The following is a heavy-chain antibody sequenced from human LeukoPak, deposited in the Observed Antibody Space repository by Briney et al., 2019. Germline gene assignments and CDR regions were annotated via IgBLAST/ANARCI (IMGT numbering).Heavy chain of an antibody. CDR3: ARDGGGWTYFDY. D-gene: IGHD6-19*01. Sequence: PGGSLRLSCAASGFXFTSYWMAWVRQAPGKGLEWVANIKQDGSEKYYVDSVKGRFTISRDNAKNSVYLQMNSLRAEDTAVYYCARDGGGWTYFDYWGQGTPVTVSS. CDR2: IKQDGSEK. CDR1: GFXFTSYW. V-gene: IGHV3-7*04. J-gene: IGHJ4*02.